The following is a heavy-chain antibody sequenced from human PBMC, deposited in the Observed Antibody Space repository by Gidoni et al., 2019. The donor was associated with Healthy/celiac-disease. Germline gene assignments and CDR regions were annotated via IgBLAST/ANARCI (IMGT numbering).Heavy chain of an antibody. CDR3: AKDIAYDSSGYYYSFDY. CDR2: ISWNSGSI. J-gene: IGHJ4*02. Sequence: EVQLVESGGGLVQPGRSLRLSCAASGFTFDAYAMHWVRQAPGRGLEWVSGISWNSGSIGYADSVKGRFTISRDNAKNSLYLQMNSLRAEDTALYYCAKDIAYDSSGYYYSFDYWGQGTLVTVS. CDR1: GFTFDAYA. D-gene: IGHD3-22*01. V-gene: IGHV3-9*01.